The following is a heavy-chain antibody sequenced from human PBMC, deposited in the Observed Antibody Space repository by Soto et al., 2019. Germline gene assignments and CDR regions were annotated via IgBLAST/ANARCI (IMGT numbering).Heavy chain of an antibody. J-gene: IGHJ4*02. CDR2: ISGSGGST. Sequence: GGSLILSCAASGFTFSSYAMSWVRQAPGKGLEWVSAISGSGGSTYYADSVKGRFTISRDNSKNTLYLQMNSLRAEDTAVYYCAKYHRRVVVPAASLGYWGQGTLVTVSS. D-gene: IGHD2-2*01. V-gene: IGHV3-23*01. CDR3: AKYHRRVVVPAASLGY. CDR1: GFTFSSYA.